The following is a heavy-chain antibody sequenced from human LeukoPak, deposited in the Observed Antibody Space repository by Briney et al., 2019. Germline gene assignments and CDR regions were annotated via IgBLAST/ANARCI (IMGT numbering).Heavy chain of an antibody. CDR2: ISYDESKI. D-gene: IGHD6-25*01. J-gene: IGHJ1*01. V-gene: IGHV3-30*03. CDR3: ARRPVAAEYFRH. Sequence: PGGSLRLSCTGSGFSFTNYAMHWVRQAPGEGLEWVAVISYDESKIYYADSVKGRFTISRDLSTNTLYLQMNSLTTEDTAMYFCARRPVAAEYFRHWDQGTLVTVSS. CDR1: GFSFTNYA.